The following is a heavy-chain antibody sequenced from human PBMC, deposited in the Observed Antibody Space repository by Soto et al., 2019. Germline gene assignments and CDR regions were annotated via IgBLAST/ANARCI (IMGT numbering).Heavy chain of an antibody. Sequence: SETLSLTCAVYGGSFSGYFWSWIRQPPGKGLEWIGEINHSGSTNYNPSLKSRVTISADTPKSQFSLNLSSVTAADSAVYYCARGPYSSNTLQVLYFDYWGPGTLVTVSS. CDR3: ARGPYSSNTLQVLYFDY. J-gene: IGHJ4*02. CDR2: INHSGST. CDR1: GGSFSGYF. V-gene: IGHV4-34*01. D-gene: IGHD6-13*01.